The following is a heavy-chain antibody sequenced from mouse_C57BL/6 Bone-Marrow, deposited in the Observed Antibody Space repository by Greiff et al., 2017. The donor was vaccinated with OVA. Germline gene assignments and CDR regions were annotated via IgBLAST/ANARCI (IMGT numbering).Heavy chain of an antibody. V-gene: IGHV3-6*01. J-gene: IGHJ3*01. D-gene: IGHD2-3*01. Sequence: VQLVASGPGLVKPSQSLSLTCSVTGYSITSGYYWNWIRQFPGNKLEWMGYISYDGSNNYNPSPKNRISITRDTSKNQFFLKLNSVTTEDTATYYCARDGYWSWFAYWGQGTLVTVSA. CDR1: GYSITSGYY. CDR2: ISYDGSN. CDR3: ARDGYWSWFAY.